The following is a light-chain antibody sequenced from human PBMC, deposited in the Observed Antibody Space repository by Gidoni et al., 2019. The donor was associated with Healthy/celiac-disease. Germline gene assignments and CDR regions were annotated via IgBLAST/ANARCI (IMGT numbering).Light chain of an antibody. J-gene: IGKJ1*01. V-gene: IGKV1-5*03. CDR3: QQYNSYSPT. Sequence: DIQRTQSPSTLSASVGDRVTITCRASQSIRSWLAWYQQKPGKAPKLLIYKASSLESGVPSRFSGSGSGTEFTLTISSLQPDDFATYSCQQYNSYSPTFGPGTKVEI. CDR2: KAS. CDR1: QSIRSW.